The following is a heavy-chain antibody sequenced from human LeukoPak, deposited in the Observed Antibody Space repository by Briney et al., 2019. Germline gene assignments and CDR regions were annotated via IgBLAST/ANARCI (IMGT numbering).Heavy chain of an antibody. Sequence: GGSVRLSCAASAFSFSGYWMSWVRNAPGKGLEGVANIKQDGSGKYYVDSVKGRFTSSSDNAKNSLDLQMKSMGAADTSVYSCERDPLDRDIVRVVYAILSNCFDTWGQGKLVTVSS. CDR1: AFSFSGYW. D-gene: IGHD2-8*01. CDR2: IKQDGSGK. CDR3: ERDPLDRDIVRVVYAILSNCFDT. V-gene: IGHV3-7*01. J-gene: IGHJ5*02.